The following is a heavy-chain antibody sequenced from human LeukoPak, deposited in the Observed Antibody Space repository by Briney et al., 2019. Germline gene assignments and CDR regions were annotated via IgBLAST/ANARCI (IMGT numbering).Heavy chain of an antibody. V-gene: IGHV5-51*01. J-gene: IGHJ3*02. Sequence: GDSLKISCKGSGYSFTSYWIGWVGKMPGKGLEWMGSIYPGDSDTRYSPSFQGQVTISTDKSITTAYLQWSSLKASDTAMYYCARRPILGARSTAFDIWGQGTMVAVSS. CDR2: IYPGDSDT. D-gene: IGHD5-12*01. CDR3: ARRPILGARSTAFDI. CDR1: GYSFTSYW.